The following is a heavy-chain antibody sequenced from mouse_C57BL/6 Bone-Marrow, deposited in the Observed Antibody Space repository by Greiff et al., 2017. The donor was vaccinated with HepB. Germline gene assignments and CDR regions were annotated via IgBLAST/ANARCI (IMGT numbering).Heavy chain of an antibody. CDR3: ARGTTVVATDY. D-gene: IGHD1-1*01. Sequence: QVQLQQPGAELVRPGTSVKLSCKASGYTFTSYWMHWVKQRPGQGLEWIGVIDPSDSYTNYNQKFKGKATLTVDTSSSTAYMRLSSLTSEDSAVYYCARGTTVVATDYWGQGTTLTVSS. CDR1: GYTFTSYW. V-gene: IGHV1-59*01. CDR2: IDPSDSYT. J-gene: IGHJ2*01.